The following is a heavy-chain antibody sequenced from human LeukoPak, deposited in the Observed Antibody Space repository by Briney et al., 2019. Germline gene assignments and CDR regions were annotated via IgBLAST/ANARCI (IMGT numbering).Heavy chain of an antibody. CDR2: INHSGST. J-gene: IGHJ4*02. Sequence: SETLSLTCAVYGGSFSGYYWSWIRQPPGKGLEWIGEINHSGSTNYNPSLKSRVTISVDTSKNQFSLKLNSVTAADTAVYYCARGHKATSFDYWGQGTLVTVSS. V-gene: IGHV4-34*01. CDR1: GGSFSGYY. CDR3: ARGHKATSFDY. D-gene: IGHD5-18*01.